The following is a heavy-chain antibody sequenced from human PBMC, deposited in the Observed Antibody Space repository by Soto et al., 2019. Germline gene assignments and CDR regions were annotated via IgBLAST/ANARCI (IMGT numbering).Heavy chain of an antibody. J-gene: IGHJ4*02. D-gene: IGHD2-8*01. CDR2: MNPNSGTT. Sequence: GASVKVSCKASGYTFTTFNINWVRQAAGQGLEWMGWMNPNSGTTGYAQKFQDRLTLTRDSSITTAYMELSSLTSDDTAVYFCVRYGVEAAYWGQGTQVTVSS. V-gene: IGHV1-8*02. CDR3: VRYGVEAAY. CDR1: GYTFTTFN.